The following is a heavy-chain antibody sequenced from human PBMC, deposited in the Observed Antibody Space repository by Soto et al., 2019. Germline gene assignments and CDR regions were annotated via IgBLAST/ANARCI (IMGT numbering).Heavy chain of an antibody. D-gene: IGHD3-3*01. CDR1: GFVFNNYA. V-gene: IGHV3-23*01. CDR3: AKDGDWYDFSTGYYSRGNYFDY. CDR2: LSSGGGTT. J-gene: IGHJ4*02. Sequence: AGGSLRLSCAASGFVFNNYAMSWVRQAPGKGLEWVATLSSGGGTTYYTDSVKGRFTISRDNSMNLLYLQMNSLRADDTAVYYCAKDGDWYDFSTGYYSRGNYFDYWGQATLVTVS.